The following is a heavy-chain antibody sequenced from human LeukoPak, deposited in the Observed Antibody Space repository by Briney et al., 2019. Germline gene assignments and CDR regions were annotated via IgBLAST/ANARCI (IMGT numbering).Heavy chain of an antibody. J-gene: IGHJ4*02. CDR1: GFTFSSYA. CDR2: ISGSGGST. Sequence: AGGSLRLSCAASGFTFSSYAMSWVRQAPGKGLEWVSAISGSGGSTYYADSVKGRFTISRDNSKNTLYLQMNSLRAEDTAVYYCATSTGYYYYFDYWGQGTLVTVSS. CDR3: ATSTGYYYYFDY. V-gene: IGHV3-23*01. D-gene: IGHD3-9*01.